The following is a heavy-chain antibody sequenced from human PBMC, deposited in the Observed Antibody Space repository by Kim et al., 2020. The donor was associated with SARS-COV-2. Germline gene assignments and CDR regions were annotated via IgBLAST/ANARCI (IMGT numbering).Heavy chain of an antibody. D-gene: IGHD6-6*01. CDR3: ARGGARPFWYFDL. V-gene: IGHV4-31*03. CDR2: IYYSGST. J-gene: IGHJ2*01. CDR1: GGSISSGGYY. Sequence: SETLSLTCTVSGGSISSGGYYWSWIRQHPGKGLEWIGYIYYSGSTYYNPSLKSRVTISVDTSKNQFSLKLSSVTAADTAVYYCARGGARPFWYFDLWGRGTLVPVSS.